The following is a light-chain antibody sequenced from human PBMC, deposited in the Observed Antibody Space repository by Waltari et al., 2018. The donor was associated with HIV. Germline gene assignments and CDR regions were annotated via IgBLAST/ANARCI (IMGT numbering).Light chain of an antibody. V-gene: IGKV3-15*01. CDR2: GAS. CDR1: QSVSSN. CDR3: QQYNNWPPFT. J-gene: IGKJ3*01. Sequence: EIVMTQSPATLSVSPGERATLSCRASQSVSSNLAWYQQKPGQAPRLLIHGASTRATGIPARFSGSGSGTEVTLTISSLQSEDFAVYYCQQYNNWPPFTFGPGTKVDIK.